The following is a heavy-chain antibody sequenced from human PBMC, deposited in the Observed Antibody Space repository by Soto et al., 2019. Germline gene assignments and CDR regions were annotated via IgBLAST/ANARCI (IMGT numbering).Heavy chain of an antibody. CDR3: AKYYYDSSGYYSDYFDY. V-gene: IGHV3-23*01. J-gene: IGHJ4*02. CDR2: ISGSGGST. Sequence: EVQLLESGGGLVQPGGSLRLSCAASGFTFSSYAMSWVRQARGKGLEWVSAISGSGGSTYYADSVKGRFTISRDNSKKTLYLQMNSLRAEDTAVYYCAKYYYDSSGYYSDYFDYWGQGTLVTVSS. D-gene: IGHD3-22*01. CDR1: GFTFSSYA.